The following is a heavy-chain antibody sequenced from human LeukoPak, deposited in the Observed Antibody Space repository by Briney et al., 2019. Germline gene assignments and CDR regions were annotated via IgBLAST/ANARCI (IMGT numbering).Heavy chain of an antibody. CDR3: ARAPHNSTTVVTPRVY. Sequence: GASVTVSFKASGYTFTSYGISWVRQAPGQGLEGMGWISAYNGNTNYAQKLQGRVTMTTDTSTSTPYMELRSLRSDDTAVYYCARAPHNSTTVVTPRVYWGQGTLVTVSS. J-gene: IGHJ4*02. D-gene: IGHD4-23*01. CDR2: ISAYNGNT. V-gene: IGHV1-18*01. CDR1: GYTFTSYG.